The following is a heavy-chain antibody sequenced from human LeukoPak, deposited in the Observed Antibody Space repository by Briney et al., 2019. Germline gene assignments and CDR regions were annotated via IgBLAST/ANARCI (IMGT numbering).Heavy chain of an antibody. CDR2: INPNSGGT. D-gene: IGHD3-22*01. V-gene: IGHV1-2*02. CDR3: ARDLGYYDNGGSDYGMDV. Sequence: GASVKVSCKASGYPFIGNYIHWVQQAPGQGLEWMGWINPNSGGTQYSQKFQGRVTLTRDTSITTGYMELSGLTSDDTAVYYCARDLGYYDNGGSDYGMDVWGQGTTVTVSS. J-gene: IGHJ6*02. CDR1: GYPFIGNY.